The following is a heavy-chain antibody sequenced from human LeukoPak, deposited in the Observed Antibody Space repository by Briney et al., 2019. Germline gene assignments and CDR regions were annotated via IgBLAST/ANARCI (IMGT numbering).Heavy chain of an antibody. CDR3: ARTYDILPSWFDP. D-gene: IGHD3-9*01. CDR1: GGTFSSYA. CDR2: IIPIFGTA. V-gene: IGHV1-69*01. Sequence: WGSVKVSCKASGGTFSSYAISWVRQAPGQGLEWMGGIIPIFGTANYAQKFQGRVTITADESTSTAYMELSSLRSEDTAVYYCARTYDILPSWFDPWGQGTLVTVSS. J-gene: IGHJ5*02.